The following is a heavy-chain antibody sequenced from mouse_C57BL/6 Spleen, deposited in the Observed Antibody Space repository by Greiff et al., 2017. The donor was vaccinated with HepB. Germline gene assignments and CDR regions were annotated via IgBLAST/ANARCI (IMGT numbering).Heavy chain of an antibody. Sequence: VHLVESGPGLVQPSQSLSITCTVSGFSLTSYGVHWVRQSPGKGLEWLGVIWSGGSTDYNAAFISRLSISKDNSKSQVFFKMNSLQADDTAIYYCARKGGNYDYDCAMDYWGQGTSVTVSS. CDR2: IWSGGST. V-gene: IGHV2-2*01. CDR1: GFSLTSYG. J-gene: IGHJ4*01. CDR3: ARKGGNYDYDCAMDY. D-gene: IGHD2-4*01.